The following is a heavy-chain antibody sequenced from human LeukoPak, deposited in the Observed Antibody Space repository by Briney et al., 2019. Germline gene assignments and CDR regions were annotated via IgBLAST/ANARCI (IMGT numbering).Heavy chain of an antibody. Sequence: SETLSLTCTISGGSIRSTTYYWGWIRQPPGKGLEWIGSIYYSGNAYYNPSLMSRVTISVDTSKNQFSLNLSSVTAADTAVYYCARAPHFFDTSGSRYYFDYWGQGTLVTVSS. J-gene: IGHJ4*02. V-gene: IGHV4-39*07. CDR3: ARAPHFFDTSGSRYYFDY. CDR2: IYYSGNA. D-gene: IGHD3-22*01. CDR1: GGSIRSTTYY.